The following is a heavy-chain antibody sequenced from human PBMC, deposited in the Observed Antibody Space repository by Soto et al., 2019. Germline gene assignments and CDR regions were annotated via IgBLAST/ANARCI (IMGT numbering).Heavy chain of an antibody. Sequence: ASVKVSCKASGYSFINYYMHWVRQAPGQGLEWMGVINPSDGGTSHAQKFQGRVTMNRDRSTSTVYMELSSLRSDDTAVFYCARATGPGAFDTWGQGTTVTVSS. CDR3: ARATGPGAFDT. CDR2: INPSDGGT. D-gene: IGHD3-10*01. CDR1: GYSFINYY. V-gene: IGHV1-46*01. J-gene: IGHJ3*02.